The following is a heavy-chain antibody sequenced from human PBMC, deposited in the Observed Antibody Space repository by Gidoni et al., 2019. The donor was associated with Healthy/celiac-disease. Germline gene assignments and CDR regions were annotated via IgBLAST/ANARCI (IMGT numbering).Heavy chain of an antibody. Sequence: QVQLVQSGAEVKKPGASVKVSCKASGYTFTGYYMHWVRQAPGQGLAWMGWINPNSGGTNYAQKFQGRVTMTRDTSISTAYMELSRLRSDDTAVYYCARADKDIVVVPAAGRYGMDVWGQGTTVTVSS. V-gene: IGHV1-2*02. D-gene: IGHD2-2*01. CDR3: ARADKDIVVVPAAGRYGMDV. J-gene: IGHJ6*02. CDR1: GYTFTGYY. CDR2: INPNSGGT.